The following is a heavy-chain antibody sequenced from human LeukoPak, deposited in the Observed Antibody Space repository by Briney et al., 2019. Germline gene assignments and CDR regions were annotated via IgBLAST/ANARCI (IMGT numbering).Heavy chain of an antibody. D-gene: IGHD4-17*01. V-gene: IGHV3-9*01. CDR2: ISWNSGSI. CDR1: GFTFSSYS. J-gene: IGHJ4*02. Sequence: GGSLRLSCAAYGFTFSSYSMNWVRQAPGKGLEWVSGISWNSGSIGYADSVKGRFTISRDNAKNSLYLQMNSLRAEDTALYYCAKDISVTTSSIFDYWGQGTLVTVSS. CDR3: AKDISVTTSSIFDY.